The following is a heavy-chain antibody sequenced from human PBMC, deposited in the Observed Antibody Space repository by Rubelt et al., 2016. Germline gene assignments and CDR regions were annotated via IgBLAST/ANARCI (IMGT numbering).Heavy chain of an antibody. V-gene: IGHV7-4-1*02. Sequence: QVQLVQSGSELKKPGASVKVSCKASGYAFTSYAMNWVRQAPGQGLEWLGWINTNTGNPTDAKGFTGRCVFSLDTSVSTEYLQISSLKAEDTALYYCARDTVMVNFDYWGQGTLVTVSS. CDR3: ARDTVMVNFDY. D-gene: IGHD5-18*01. CDR2: INTNTGNP. J-gene: IGHJ4*02. CDR1: GYAFTSYA.